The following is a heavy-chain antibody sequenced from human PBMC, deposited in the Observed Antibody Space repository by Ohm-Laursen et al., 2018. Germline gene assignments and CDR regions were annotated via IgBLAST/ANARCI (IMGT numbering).Heavy chain of an antibody. Sequence: SLRLSCAASGFTFKSYGMHWVRQPPSKGLEWLAIISYDGSNTNYADSVKGRFTISRDNPENTLYLQMNSLGAKDTAVYYCAKDFRTGINWNYGGHFGYWGQGTLVTVSS. V-gene: IGHV3-30*18. CDR3: AKDFRTGINWNYGGHFGY. D-gene: IGHD1-7*01. J-gene: IGHJ4*02. CDR2: ISYDGSNT. CDR1: GFTFKSYG.